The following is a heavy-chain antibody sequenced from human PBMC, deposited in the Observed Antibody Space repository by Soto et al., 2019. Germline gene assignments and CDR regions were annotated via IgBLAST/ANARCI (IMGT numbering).Heavy chain of an antibody. J-gene: IGHJ1*01. V-gene: IGHV4-34*01. D-gene: IGHD3-22*01. CDR2: INHSGST. Sequence: QVQLQQWGAGLLKPSETLSLTCAVYGGSFSGYYWSWIRQPPGKGLEWIGEINHSGSTNYNPSLXXRVTISEDTSXXQXSXXLSSVTAADTAVYYCARGPYYSDSSGYRLPAYFQHWGQGTLVTVSS. CDR3: ARGPYYSDSSGYRLPAYFQH. CDR1: GGSFSGYY.